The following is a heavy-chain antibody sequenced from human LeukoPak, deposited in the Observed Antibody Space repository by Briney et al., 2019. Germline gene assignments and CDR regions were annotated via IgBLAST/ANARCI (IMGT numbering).Heavy chain of an antibody. CDR2: ISSSSSYI. J-gene: IGHJ4*02. V-gene: IGHV3-21*01. Sequence: GGSLRLSCAASGFTFDDYGMSWVRQAPGKGLEWVSSISSSSSYIYYADSVKGRFTISRDNAKNSLYLQMNSLRAEDTAVYYCARVQSDYWGQGTLVTVSS. CDR3: ARVQSDY. CDR1: GFTFDDYG.